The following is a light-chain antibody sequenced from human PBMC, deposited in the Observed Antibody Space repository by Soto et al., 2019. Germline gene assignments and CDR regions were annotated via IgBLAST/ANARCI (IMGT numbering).Light chain of an antibody. V-gene: IGLV4-69*01. Sequence: QPVLTQSPSASASLEASVKLTCTLSSGHSSYAIAWHQQQPQKGPRYLMKLNSDGSHTKGDGIPDRFSGSSSGAERYLTISSLQSEDEADYYCQTWGWGVFGGGTKVTVL. CDR3: QTWGWGV. CDR1: SGHSSYA. CDR2: LNSDGSH. J-gene: IGLJ3*02.